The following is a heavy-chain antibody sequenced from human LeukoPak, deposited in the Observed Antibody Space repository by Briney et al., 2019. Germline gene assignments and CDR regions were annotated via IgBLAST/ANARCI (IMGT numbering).Heavy chain of an antibody. V-gene: IGHV3-30*02. CDR3: AKDKAAAAEHYYYYYYMDV. Sequence: GGSLRLSCAASGFTFSSYGVHWVRQAPGKGLEWVAFIRYDGSNKYYADSVKGRFTISRDNSKNTLYLQMNSLRAEDTAVYYCAKDKAAAAEHYYYYYYMDVWGKGTTVTISS. CDR2: IRYDGSNK. J-gene: IGHJ6*03. CDR1: GFTFSSYG. D-gene: IGHD6-13*01.